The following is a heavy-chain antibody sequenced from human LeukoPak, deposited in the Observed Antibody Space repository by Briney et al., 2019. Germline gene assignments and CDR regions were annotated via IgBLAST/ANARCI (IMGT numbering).Heavy chain of an antibody. D-gene: IGHD3-3*01. J-gene: IGHJ6*03. CDR1: GFTFNSYG. Sequence: GGSLRLSCAASGFTFNSYGMSWVRQAPGKGLEWVSGINWNGGSTGYADSVKGRFTISRDNAKNSLYLQMNSLRAEDTALYYCARVMEWLHYMDVWGKGTTVTVSS. CDR2: INWNGGST. V-gene: IGHV3-20*04. CDR3: ARVMEWLHYMDV.